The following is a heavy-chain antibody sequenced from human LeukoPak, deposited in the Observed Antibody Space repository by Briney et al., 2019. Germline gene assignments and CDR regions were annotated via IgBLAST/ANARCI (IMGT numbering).Heavy chain of an antibody. CDR1: GYSFINYG. J-gene: IGHJ6*02. Sequence: GASVKVSCKASGYSFINYGISWVRQAPGQGLEWMGWISAYNGNTNYAQKLQGRVTMTTDTSTSTAYMELRSLRSDDTAVYYCARVAYYYDSAGLYLNYFYGMDVWGQGTTVTVSS. V-gene: IGHV1-18*01. D-gene: IGHD3-22*01. CDR2: ISAYNGNT. CDR3: ARVAYYYDSAGLYLNYFYGMDV.